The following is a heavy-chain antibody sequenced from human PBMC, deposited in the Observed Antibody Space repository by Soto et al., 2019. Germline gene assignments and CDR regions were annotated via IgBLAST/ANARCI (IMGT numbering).Heavy chain of an antibody. CDR1: GGSISSSNW. Sequence: SETLSLTCAVSGGSISSSNWWSWVRQPPGKGLEWIGEIYHSGSTNYNPSLKSRVTISVDTSKNQFSLKLSSVTAADTAVYYCARRVYYGGNSETTFDYWGQGTLVTVSS. D-gene: IGHD4-17*01. CDR2: IYHSGST. V-gene: IGHV4-4*02. CDR3: ARRVYYGGNSETTFDY. J-gene: IGHJ4*02.